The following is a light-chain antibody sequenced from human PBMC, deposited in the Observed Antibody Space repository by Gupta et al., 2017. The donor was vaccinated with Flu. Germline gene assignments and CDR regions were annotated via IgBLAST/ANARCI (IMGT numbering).Light chain of an antibody. CDR3: QQFGSIPFT. Sequence: GPLSLSPGARATLSVRASPGVSSNFLAWSHQKPGQAPRLPMSGASYRAPGTPDRFSGRGSGTDFTLVINSLEPGDFAVYFCQQFGSIPFTFGPGTRLEIK. V-gene: IGKV3-20*01. CDR1: PGVSSNF. J-gene: IGKJ3*01. CDR2: GAS.